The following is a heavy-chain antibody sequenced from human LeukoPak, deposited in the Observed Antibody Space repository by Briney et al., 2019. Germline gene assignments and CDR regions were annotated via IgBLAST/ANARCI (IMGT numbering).Heavy chain of an antibody. CDR1: GGSFSGYY. CDR3: ASFCSSTSCLGDY. CDR2: INHSGST. Sequence: SETLSLTCAVYGGSFSGYYWSWIRQPPGRGLEWIGEINHSGSTNYNPSLKSRVTISVDTSKNQFSLKLSSVTAADTAVYYCASFCSSTSCLGDYWGQGTLVTVSS. J-gene: IGHJ4*02. D-gene: IGHD2-2*01. V-gene: IGHV4-34*01.